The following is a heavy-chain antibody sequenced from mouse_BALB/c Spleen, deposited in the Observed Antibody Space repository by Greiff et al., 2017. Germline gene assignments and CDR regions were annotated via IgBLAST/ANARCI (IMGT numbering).Heavy chain of an antibody. J-gene: IGHJ3*01. D-gene: IGHD1-1*01. CDR2: ISSGGSYT. CDR1: GFTFSSYT. V-gene: IGHV5-6-4*01. CDR3: AGYYYGTVTGAWFAY. Sequence: EVQVVESGGGLVKPGGSLKLSCAASGFTFSSYTMSWVRQTPEKRLEWVATISSGGSYTYYPDSVKGRFTISRDNAKNTLYLQMNSLQTDDTAMYYCAGYYYGTVTGAWFAYWGQGTLVTVSA.